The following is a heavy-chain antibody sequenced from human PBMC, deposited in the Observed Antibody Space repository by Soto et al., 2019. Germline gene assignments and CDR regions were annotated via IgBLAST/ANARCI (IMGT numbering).Heavy chain of an antibody. CDR2: IKEDGSDK. D-gene: IGHD3-3*02. CDR1: GFTFSNYW. J-gene: IGHJ6*02. V-gene: IGHV3-7*01. CDR3: ARHGDPHFSYDYYGMDV. Sequence: EVQLLESGGGLVQPGGSLRLSCAGSGFTFSNYWMSWVRQAPGKGLELVANIKEDGSDKYYVDSVKGRFTISRDYAKKSMYLQMNSLRAEDTTVYYCARHGDPHFSYDYYGMDVWGQGTTVTVSS.